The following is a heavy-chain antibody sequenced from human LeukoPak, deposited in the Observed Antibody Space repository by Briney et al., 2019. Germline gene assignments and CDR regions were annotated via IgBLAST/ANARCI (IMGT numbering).Heavy chain of an antibody. V-gene: IGHV4-30-4*01. D-gene: IGHD6-13*01. J-gene: IGHJ4*02. CDR3: ARDRGSSSWYYFDY. CDR1: GGSISSGDYY. CDR2: IYYSGST. Sequence: PSETLSLTCTVSGGSISSGDYYWSWIRQPPGKGLECIGYIYYSGSTYYNPSLKSRVTISVDTSKNQFSLKLSSVTAADTAVYYCARDRGSSSWYYFDYWGQGTLVTVSS.